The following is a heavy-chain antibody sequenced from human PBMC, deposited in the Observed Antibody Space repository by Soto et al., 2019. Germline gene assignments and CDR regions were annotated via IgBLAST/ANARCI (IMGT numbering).Heavy chain of an antibody. CDR1: GGTFSDYV. V-gene: IGHV1-69*06. Sequence: ASVNVSCKASGGTFSDYVITWVRQAPGHGLEWMGGIIPIFGPPTYAQKFQDRLTITADKSSNTVYMELSRLRSDDTAVYYCAREVGVAAAGATEGLEGDFYYYGMDVWGNGNAVIVSA. J-gene: IGHJ6*04. CDR3: AREVGVAAAGATEGLEGDFYYYGMDV. D-gene: IGHD6-13*01. CDR2: IIPIFGPP.